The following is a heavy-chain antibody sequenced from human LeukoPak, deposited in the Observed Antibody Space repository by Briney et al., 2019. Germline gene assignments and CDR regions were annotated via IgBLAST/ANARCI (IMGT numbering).Heavy chain of an antibody. Sequence: GGSLRLSCAASGFTFSSYAMSWVRQAPGKGLEWVSAISGSGGSTYYADSVKGRFTISRDNSMNTLYLQMNSLRAEDTAVYYCAKVPVYLYGSGSYYDYWGQGTLVTVSS. CDR1: GFTFSSYA. CDR2: ISGSGGST. J-gene: IGHJ4*02. V-gene: IGHV3-23*01. CDR3: AKVPVYLYGSGSYYDY. D-gene: IGHD3-10*01.